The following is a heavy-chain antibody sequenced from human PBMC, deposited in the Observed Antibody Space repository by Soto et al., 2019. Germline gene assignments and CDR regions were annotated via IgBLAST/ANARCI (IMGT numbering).Heavy chain of an antibody. D-gene: IGHD3-10*01. Sequence: QVQLVQSGAEVKKPGSSVKVSCKASGDTFSFYTLNWIRQAPGQGFEWVGRVNPILAMSSSAHKFQGRVYXXXDXPTGTAYMELRSLSSDDTAVYYCATSYGSGSSPFDYWGQGTLVTVSS. CDR2: VNPILAMS. CDR3: ATSYGSGSSPFDY. J-gene: IGHJ4*02. CDR1: GDTFSFYT. V-gene: IGHV1-69*02.